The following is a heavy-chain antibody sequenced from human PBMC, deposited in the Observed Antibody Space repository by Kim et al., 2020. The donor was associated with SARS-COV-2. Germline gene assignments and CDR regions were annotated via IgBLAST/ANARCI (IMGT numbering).Heavy chain of an antibody. Sequence: ASVKVSCKASGYTFTGYYMHWVRQAPGQGLEWMGWINPNSGGTNYAQKFQGWVTMTRDTSISTAYMELSRLRSDDTAVYYCAREGAAAGLGTRDYYGMDVWGQGTTVTVSS. CDR1: GYTFTGYY. V-gene: IGHV1-2*04. J-gene: IGHJ6*02. D-gene: IGHD6-13*01. CDR2: INPNSGGT. CDR3: AREGAAAGLGTRDYYGMDV.